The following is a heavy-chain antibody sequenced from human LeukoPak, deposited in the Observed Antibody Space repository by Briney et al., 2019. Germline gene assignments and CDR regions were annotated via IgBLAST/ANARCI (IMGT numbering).Heavy chain of an antibody. Sequence: GGSLRLSRAASGFTFSSSAMPWVRQAPGKGLEWGAVISYVGSNKYYADSVKGRFTISRDNSKNSLYLQMNSLRAEDTGVYYWARDARYYDFWSGYPRGYYYGMDVWGQGTTVTVSS. V-gene: IGHV3-30-3*01. CDR1: GFTFSSSA. J-gene: IGHJ6*02. D-gene: IGHD3-3*01. CDR2: ISYVGSNK. CDR3: ARDARYYDFWSGYPRGYYYGMDV.